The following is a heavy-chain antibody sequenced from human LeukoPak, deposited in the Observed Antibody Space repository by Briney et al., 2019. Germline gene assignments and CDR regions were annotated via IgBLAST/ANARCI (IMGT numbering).Heavy chain of an antibody. CDR3: AKDQHYDSSGYSILHSWFDP. V-gene: IGHV3-48*03. CDR2: ISTSGSTI. D-gene: IGHD3-22*01. Sequence: GGSLRLSCAASGFTFSSYEMNWVRQAPGKGLDWVSYISTSGSTIYYADSVKGRFTISRDNSKNTLYLQMNSLRAEDTAVYYCAKDQHYDSSGYSILHSWFDPWGQGTLVTVSS. J-gene: IGHJ5*02. CDR1: GFTFSSYE.